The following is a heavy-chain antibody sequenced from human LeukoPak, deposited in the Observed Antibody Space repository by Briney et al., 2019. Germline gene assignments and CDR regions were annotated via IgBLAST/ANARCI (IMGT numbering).Heavy chain of an antibody. CDR1: GFTFDDYA. CDR3: AKSYSSSWYNYFDY. CDR2: ISWNSGSI. Sequence: PGRSLRLSCAASGFTFDDYAMHWVRQAPGKGLEWVSGISWNSGSIGYADSVKGRFTISRDNAKNSLYLQMNSPRAEDTAVYYCAKSYSSSWYNYFDYWGQGTLVTVPS. J-gene: IGHJ4*02. D-gene: IGHD6-13*01. V-gene: IGHV3-9*01.